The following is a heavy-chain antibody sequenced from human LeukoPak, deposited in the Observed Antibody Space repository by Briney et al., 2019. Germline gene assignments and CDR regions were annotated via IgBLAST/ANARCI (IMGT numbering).Heavy chain of an antibody. CDR3: ARECRSIAATDPGEYMDV. J-gene: IGHJ6*03. D-gene: IGHD6-13*01. CDR2: ISYDGSNK. CDR1: GFTFSSYA. V-gene: IGHV3-30-3*01. Sequence: GGSLRLSCAASGFTFSSYAMHWVRQAPGKGLEWVAVISYDGSNKYYADSVKGRFTISRDNSKNTLYLQMNSLRAEDTAVYYCARECRSIAATDPGEYMDVWGKGTTVTVSS.